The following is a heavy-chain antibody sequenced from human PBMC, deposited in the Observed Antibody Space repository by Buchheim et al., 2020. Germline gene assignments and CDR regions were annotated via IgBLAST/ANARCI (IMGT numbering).Heavy chain of an antibody. D-gene: IGHD3-16*01. V-gene: IGHV3-7*01. CDR2: INQDVSEK. Sequence: EVQLVESGGGLVQPGGSLRLSCAASGFTLSDYWMTWVRQAPGKGLEWVANINQDVSEKNFVDSVKGRFTISRDSAKNSLYLQMNNLRAEDTAVYFCTRSRGWGPSEYWGQGTL. CDR3: TRSRGWGPSEY. CDR1: GFTLSDYW. J-gene: IGHJ4*02.